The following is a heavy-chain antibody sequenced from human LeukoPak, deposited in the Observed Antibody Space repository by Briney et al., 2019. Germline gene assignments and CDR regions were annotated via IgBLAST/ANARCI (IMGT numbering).Heavy chain of an antibody. V-gene: IGHV4-34*01. CDR1: GGSFSGYY. CDR3: ARGARIVVVPAAKRFDP. Sequence: PSETLSLTCAVYGGSFSGYYWSWIRHPPGKGLEWIGEIIHSGSTNYNPSLKSRVTISVDTSKNQFSLKLSSVTAADTAVYYCARGARIVVVPAAKRFDPWGQGTLVTVSS. D-gene: IGHD2-2*01. J-gene: IGHJ5*02. CDR2: IIHSGST.